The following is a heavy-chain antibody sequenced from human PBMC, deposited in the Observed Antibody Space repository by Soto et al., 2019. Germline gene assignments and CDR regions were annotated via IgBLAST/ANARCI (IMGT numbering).Heavy chain of an antibody. CDR2: ISGSGGST. CDR3: AKVMYYDILTGSPPNYYYYMDV. D-gene: IGHD3-9*01. J-gene: IGHJ6*03. CDR1: GFTFSSYA. Sequence: GGSLRLSCAASGFTFSSYAMSWVRQAPGKGLEWVSAISGSGGSTYYADSVKGRFTISRDNSKNTLYLQMNSLRAEDTAVYYCAKVMYYDILTGSPPNYYYYMDVWGKGTTVTVSS. V-gene: IGHV3-23*01.